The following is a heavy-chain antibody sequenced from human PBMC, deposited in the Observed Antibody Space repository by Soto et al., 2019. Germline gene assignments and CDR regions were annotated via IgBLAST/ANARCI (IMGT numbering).Heavy chain of an antibody. Sequence: QVQLQESGPGLVKPSETLSLTCTVSGGSISSYYWSWIRQPPGKGLEWIGYINYSGSTNYNPSLKSRVTISVDTSKNQFSLKLSSVTAADTAVYYCAREGCTNGVCYGDAFDIWGQGTMVTVSS. CDR3: AREGCTNGVCYGDAFDI. V-gene: IGHV4-59*01. D-gene: IGHD2-8*01. CDR1: GGSISSYY. J-gene: IGHJ3*02. CDR2: INYSGST.